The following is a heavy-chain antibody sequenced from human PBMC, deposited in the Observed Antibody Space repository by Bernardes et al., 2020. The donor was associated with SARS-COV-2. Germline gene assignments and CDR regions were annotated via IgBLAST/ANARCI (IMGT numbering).Heavy chain of an antibody. D-gene: IGHD2-8*01. CDR3: AKEWDTVPGNAFDI. CDR2: IKQDGSEK. J-gene: IGHJ3*02. V-gene: IGHV3-7*03. Sequence: GGSLRLSCAASGFTFSSYWMSWVRQAPGKGLEWVANIKQDGSEKYYVDSVKGRFTISRDNSENTLYLQMNSLRVEDTAVYYCAKEWDTVPGNAFDIWGHGTLVTVSS. CDR1: GFTFSSYW.